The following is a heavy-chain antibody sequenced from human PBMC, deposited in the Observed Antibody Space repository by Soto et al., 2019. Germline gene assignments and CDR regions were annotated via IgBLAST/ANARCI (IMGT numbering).Heavy chain of an antibody. CDR2: IWYDGSNK. V-gene: IGHV3-33*01. CDR3: ARDFYSGSYYGTEYFQH. J-gene: IGHJ1*01. CDR1: GFTFSSYG. Sequence: QVQLVESGGGVVQPGRSLRLSCAASGFTFSSYGMHWVRQAPGKGLEWVAVIWYDGSNKYYADSVKGRFTISRDNSKNTLYLQMNSLRVDDTAVYYCARDFYSGSYYGTEYFQHWGQGTLVTVSS. D-gene: IGHD1-26*01.